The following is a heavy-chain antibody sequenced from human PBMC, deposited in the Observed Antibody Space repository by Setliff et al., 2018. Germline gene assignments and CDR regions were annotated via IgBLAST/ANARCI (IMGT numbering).Heavy chain of an antibody. D-gene: IGHD2-15*01. Sequence: GGSLRLSCAASGFSFSTYSMNWVCQAPGKGLEWVSSISSSSSTTYADSVKGRFTISRDNAKSTLYLQMNSLRAEDTAVYYCARDVFCSGGSCDNWFDPWGQGTLVTVSS. CDR2: ISSSSST. CDR3: ARDVFCSGGSCDNWFDP. V-gene: IGHV3-21*01. J-gene: IGHJ5*02. CDR1: GFSFSTYS.